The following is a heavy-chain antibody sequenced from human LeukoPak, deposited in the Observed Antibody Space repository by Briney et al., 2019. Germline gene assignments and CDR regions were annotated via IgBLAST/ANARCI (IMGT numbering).Heavy chain of an antibody. CDR3: AKLMGYFDWLVF. CDR2: ISDSGDSA. V-gene: IGHV3-23*01. J-gene: IGHJ4*02. Sequence: GGSLRLSCAASGFTFSSYATSWVRQAPGKGLEWVSGISDSGDSAYYAESVKGRFTISRDNSKNTLYLQMNSLRAEERAVYYCAKLMGYFDWLVFGGQGTLVSVSS. D-gene: IGHD3-9*01. CDR1: GFTFSSYA.